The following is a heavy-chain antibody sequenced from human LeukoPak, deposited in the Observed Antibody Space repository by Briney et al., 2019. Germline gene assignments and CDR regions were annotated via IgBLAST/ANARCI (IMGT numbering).Heavy chain of an antibody. D-gene: IGHD3-10*01. CDR1: GGSISSGSHY. CDR2: IYYSGTT. CDR3: ARLSSGSGSYYYYYMDV. V-gene: IGHV4-39*01. J-gene: IGHJ6*03. Sequence: PETLSLTCTVSGGSISSGSHYWVWIRQPPGKGLEWIGSIYYSGTTYYNPSLKSRVTISVDTSKNQFSLKLGSVTAADTAVYYCARLSSGSGSYYYYYMDVWGKGTTVTVSS.